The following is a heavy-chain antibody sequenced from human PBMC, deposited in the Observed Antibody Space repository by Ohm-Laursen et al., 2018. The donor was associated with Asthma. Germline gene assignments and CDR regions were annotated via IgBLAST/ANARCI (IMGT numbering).Heavy chain of an antibody. CDR3: ARDRTSGSDRNFDY. Sequence: SHRLSCAASGFTFSVHSMNWVRQAPGKGLEWISYISSSRSAIYYADSVKGRFTISRDNAKNSLYLQMNSLRAEDTAVYYCARDRTSGSDRNFDYWGQGTLVTVSS. CDR1: GFTFSVHS. CDR2: ISSSRSAI. D-gene: IGHD1-26*01. V-gene: IGHV3-48*01. J-gene: IGHJ4*02.